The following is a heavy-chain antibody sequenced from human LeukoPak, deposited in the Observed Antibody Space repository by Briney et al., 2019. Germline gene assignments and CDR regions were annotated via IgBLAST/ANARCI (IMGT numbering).Heavy chain of an antibody. D-gene: IGHD5-12*01. CDR1: GFTFSSYA. V-gene: IGHV3-23*01. Sequence: GGSLRLSCAASGFTFSSYAMSWVRQAPGKGLEWVSAISGSGGSTYYADSVKGRFTISRDNSKNTLYLQMSSLRAEDTAVFYCAKVRGYSGYDWFDYWGQGTLVTVSS. CDR2: ISGSGGST. CDR3: AKVRGYSGYDWFDY. J-gene: IGHJ4*02.